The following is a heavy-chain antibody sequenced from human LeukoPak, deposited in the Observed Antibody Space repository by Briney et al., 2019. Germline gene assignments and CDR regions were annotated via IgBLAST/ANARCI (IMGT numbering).Heavy chain of an antibody. CDR3: ARVPYYDFWSGSHDY. J-gene: IGHJ4*02. Sequence: SETLSLTCTVSGGSLSSSSYYWGWIRQPPGKGLEWIGSIYYSGSTYYNPSLKSRVTISVDTSKNQFSLRLSAVTAADTAVYYCARVPYYDFWSGSHDYWGQGTLVTVSS. D-gene: IGHD3-3*01. CDR2: IYYSGST. CDR1: GGSLSSSSYY. V-gene: IGHV4-39*07.